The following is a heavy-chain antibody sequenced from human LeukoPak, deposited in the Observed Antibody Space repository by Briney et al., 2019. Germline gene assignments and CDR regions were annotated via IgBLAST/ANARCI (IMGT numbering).Heavy chain of an antibody. J-gene: IGHJ5*02. CDR2: ISSSSSYI. D-gene: IGHD4-11*01. V-gene: IGHV3-21*01. CDR3: ARGRRRRTTTVTTNWFDP. CDR1: GFTFSSYS. Sequence: GGSLRLSCAASGFTFSSYSMNWVRQAPGKGLEWVSSISSSSSYIYYADSVKGRFTISRDNAKNSLYLQMNSLRAEDTAVYYCARGRRRRTTTVTTNWFDPWGQGTLVTVSS.